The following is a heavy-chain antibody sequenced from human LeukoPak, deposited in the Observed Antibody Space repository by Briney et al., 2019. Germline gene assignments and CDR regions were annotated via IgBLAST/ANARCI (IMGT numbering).Heavy chain of an antibody. V-gene: IGHV3-30*18. D-gene: IGHD3-9*01. CDR3: AKDRSTCNMLTGYMEF. CDR1: GFTFSRYG. CDR2: ISYDGSKE. J-gene: IGHJ4*02. Sequence: GGSLRLSCAASGFTFSRYGMHWVRQAPGKGPEWVALISYDGSKENYVDSVKGRFTVSRDNSRNTLYLQMNSLRPEDTAVYYCAKDRSTCNMLTGYMEFWGRGTLVTVSS.